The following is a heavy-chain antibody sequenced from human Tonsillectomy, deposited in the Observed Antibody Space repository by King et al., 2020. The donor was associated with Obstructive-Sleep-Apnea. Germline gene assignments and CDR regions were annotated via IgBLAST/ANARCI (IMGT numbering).Heavy chain of an antibody. CDR3: ARVPDVLRFLEWSGVPTIGPLDY. CDR2: IYHSGST. CDR1: GGSISSSNW. V-gene: IGHV4-4*02. Sequence: QLQESGPGLVKPSGTLSLTCAVSGGSISSSNWWSWVRQPPGKGLEWIGEIYHSGSTNYNPSLKSRVTISVDKSKNQFSLKLSSVTAADTAVYYCARVPDVLRFLEWSGVPTIGPLDYWGQGTLVTVSS. D-gene: IGHD3-3*01. J-gene: IGHJ4*02.